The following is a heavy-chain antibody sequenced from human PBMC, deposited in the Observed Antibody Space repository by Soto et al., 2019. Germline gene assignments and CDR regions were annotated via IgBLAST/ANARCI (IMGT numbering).Heavy chain of an antibody. CDR1: GASISSGGYS. J-gene: IGHJ4*02. Sequence: NPSEPLSLTCAVSGASISSGGYSWLWLRQPPGKGLEWIGYIYHSGSTYYNPSLKSRVTISVDRSKNQFSLKLSSVTAADTAVYYWASSQIFHWGQKALLTVSS. V-gene: IGHV4-30-2*01. CDR3: ASSQIFH. CDR2: IYHSGST.